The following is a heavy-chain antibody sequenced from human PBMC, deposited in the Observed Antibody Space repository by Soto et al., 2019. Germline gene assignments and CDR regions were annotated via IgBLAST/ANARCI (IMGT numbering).Heavy chain of an antibody. V-gene: IGHV1-69*13. Sequence: GASSEVSCKASGGTFSRYAIRWVRQAPGQGLEWMGGIIPIFGTADYAQKFQGRVTITADESTSTAYMELSSLRSEDTAVYYCASMLDHYYFDYWGQGTLVTVSS. CDR1: GGTFSRYA. D-gene: IGHD1-1*01. J-gene: IGHJ4*02. CDR2: IIPIFGTA. CDR3: ASMLDHYYFDY.